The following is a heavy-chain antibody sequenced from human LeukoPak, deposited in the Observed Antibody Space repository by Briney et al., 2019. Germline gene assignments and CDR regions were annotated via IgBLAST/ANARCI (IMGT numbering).Heavy chain of an antibody. CDR3: ARDLSIYCSSTSCYTAIDY. CDR1: GYTFTGYY. Sequence: ASVKVSCKASGYTFTGYYMHWVRQAPGQGLEWMGWINPNSGGTNYAQRLQGRVTMTTDTSTSTAYMELRSLRSDDTAVYYCARDLSIYCSSTSCYTAIDYWGQGTLVTVSS. D-gene: IGHD2-2*02. V-gene: IGHV1-2*02. CDR2: INPNSGGT. J-gene: IGHJ4*02.